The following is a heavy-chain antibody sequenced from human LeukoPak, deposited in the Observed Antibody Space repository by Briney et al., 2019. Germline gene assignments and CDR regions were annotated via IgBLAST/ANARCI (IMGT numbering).Heavy chain of an antibody. V-gene: IGHV3-7*04. CDR2: IKQDGSEK. J-gene: IGHJ5*02. CDR3: AKVRSPPNWFDP. CDR1: GFTFSSYW. Sequence: GGSLRLSCAASGFTFSSYWMSWVRQAPGKGLEWVADIKQDGSEKYYVDSVKGRFTISRDNAKNSLYLQMNSLRAEDTAVYYCAKVRSPPNWFDPWGQGTLVTVSS.